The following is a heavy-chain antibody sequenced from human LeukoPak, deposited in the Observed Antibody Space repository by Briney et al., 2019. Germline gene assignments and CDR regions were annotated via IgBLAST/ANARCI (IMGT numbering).Heavy chain of an antibody. CDR1: GCTFSSYA. J-gene: IGHJ4*02. Sequence: GGSLRLSCAASGCTFSSYAMSWVRQAPGKGLEWVSTISGSGAGTYYADSVKGRLTSSRDNSQNTLNLQMNRLRAEDTAVYYCARSRLTLPGSGHDYFFDYWGQGTLVTVSS. V-gene: IGHV3-23*01. D-gene: IGHD2-15*01. CDR3: ARSRLTLPGSGHDYFFDY. CDR2: ISGSGAGT.